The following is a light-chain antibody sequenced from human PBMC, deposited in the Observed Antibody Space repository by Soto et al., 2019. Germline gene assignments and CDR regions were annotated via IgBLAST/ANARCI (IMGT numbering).Light chain of an antibody. CDR3: QQYGSPPHT. Sequence: EIVLTQSPGTLSLSPGERATLSCRASQSVYNSYLAWYQQKPGQAPRLLINGASNRATGIPDRFSGSGSGTDFTLTISRLEPEDFAVYYCQQYGSPPHTFGQGTKWIS. CDR2: GAS. CDR1: QSVYNSY. V-gene: IGKV3-20*01. J-gene: IGKJ2*01.